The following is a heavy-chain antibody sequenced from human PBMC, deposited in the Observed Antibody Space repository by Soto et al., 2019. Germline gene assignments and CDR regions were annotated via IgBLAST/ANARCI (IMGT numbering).Heavy chain of an antibody. CDR3: ARGNTYDTFDY. D-gene: IGHD3-9*01. CDR2: IWYDGSNK. CDR1: GFTFSSYG. V-gene: IGHV3-33*01. J-gene: IGHJ4*02. Sequence: QVQLVESGGGVVQPGRSLRLSCAASGFTFSSYGMHWVRQAPGKGLEWVAVIWYDGSNKYYADSVKGRFTISRDNSKNTLYLQMNSLRAEDTAVYYCARGNTYDTFDYWGLGTLVTVSS.